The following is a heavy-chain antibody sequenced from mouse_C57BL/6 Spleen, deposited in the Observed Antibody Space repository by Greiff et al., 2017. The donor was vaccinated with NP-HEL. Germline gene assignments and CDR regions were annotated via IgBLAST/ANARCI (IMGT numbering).Heavy chain of an antibody. CDR1: GYTFTSYW. J-gene: IGHJ2*01. Sequence: QVQLQQPGAELVMPGASVKLSCKASGYTFTSYWMHWVKQRPGQGLEWIGEIYPSDSYTNYNGKFKGKATLTVDKSSSTAYMQLSSLTSEDSAVYFCAREGSVAWFAYWGQGTPVTVSS. CDR3: AREGSVAWFAY. CDR2: IYPSDSYT. V-gene: IGHV1-69*01.